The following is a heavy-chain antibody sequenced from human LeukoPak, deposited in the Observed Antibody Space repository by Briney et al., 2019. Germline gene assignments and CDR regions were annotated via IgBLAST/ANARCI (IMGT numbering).Heavy chain of an antibody. D-gene: IGHD5-12*01. J-gene: IGHJ3*02. CDR2: ISSSSTYI. V-gene: IGHV3-21*01. CDR3: ATAYRGWLRVGGYDI. Sequence: GGSLRLSCAASGFTFSSYSMNWVRQAPGKGLEWVSSISSSSTYIYYADSVKGRFTISRDNSKNSLFLQMNSLRAEDTAVYYCATAYRGWLRVGGYDIWGQGTMVTVSS. CDR1: GFTFSSYS.